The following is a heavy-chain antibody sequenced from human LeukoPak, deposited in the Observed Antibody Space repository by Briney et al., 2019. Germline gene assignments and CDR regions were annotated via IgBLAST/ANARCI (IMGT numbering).Heavy chain of an antibody. V-gene: IGHV4-30-4*08. J-gene: IGHJ3*02. CDR3: ARDPPSFFAFDI. Sequence: SQTLSLTCTVSGGSISSGDYYWSWIRQPPGKGLEWIGYIYYSGSTYYNPSLKSRVTISVDTSKNQFSQKLSSVTAADTAVYYCARDPPSFFAFDIWGQGTMVTVSS. CDR2: IYYSGST. D-gene: IGHD3-3*02. CDR1: GGSISSGDYY.